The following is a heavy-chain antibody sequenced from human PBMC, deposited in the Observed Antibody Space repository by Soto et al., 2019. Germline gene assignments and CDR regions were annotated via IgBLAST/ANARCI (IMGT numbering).Heavy chain of an antibody. CDR3: AKDRYYGSGSYLDY. J-gene: IGHJ4*02. Sequence: PGGSLRLSCAASGFTFSSYGMHWVRQAPGKGLEWVAVISYDGSNKYYADSVKGRFTISRDNSKNTLYLQMNSLRAEDTAVYYCAKDRYYGSGSYLDYWGQGTLVTVSS. V-gene: IGHV3-30*18. CDR2: ISYDGSNK. CDR1: GFTFSSYG. D-gene: IGHD3-10*01.